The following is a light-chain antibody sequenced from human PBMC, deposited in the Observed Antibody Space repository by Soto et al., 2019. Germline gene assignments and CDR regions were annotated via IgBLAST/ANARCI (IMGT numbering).Light chain of an antibody. J-gene: IGKJ3*01. CDR3: LQHNSYPLT. V-gene: IGKV1-17*01. Sequence: DTQMTQSPSSLSASVGDRVTITCRASQGIRNDLGWYQQRPGKAPKRLIYLASSLQSGVPSRFSGSGSGTAFTLTISSLQPEELGTSYCLQHNSYPLTFGPGTTVQIK. CDR1: QGIRND. CDR2: LAS.